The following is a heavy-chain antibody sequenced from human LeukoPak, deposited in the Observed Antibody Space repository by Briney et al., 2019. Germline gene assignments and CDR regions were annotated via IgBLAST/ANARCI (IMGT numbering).Heavy chain of an antibody. CDR2: INHSGST. Sequence: PSETLSLTCAVYGGSFSGYYWSWIRQPPGKGLEWIGEINHSGSTNYNPSLKSRVTISVDTSKNQFSLKLSSVTAADTAVYYCARDYADYAVNWFDPWGQGTLVTVSS. CDR3: ARDYADYAVNWFDP. D-gene: IGHD4-17*01. V-gene: IGHV4-34*01. CDR1: GGSFSGYY. J-gene: IGHJ5*02.